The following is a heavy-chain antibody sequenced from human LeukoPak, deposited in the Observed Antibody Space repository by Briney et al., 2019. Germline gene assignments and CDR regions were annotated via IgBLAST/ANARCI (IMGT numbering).Heavy chain of an antibody. CDR2: ISSSGSTI. CDR1: GFTFSDYY. Sequence: GGSLRLSCAASGFTFSDYYMSWIRQAPGKGLEWVSYISSSGSTIYYADSVKGRFTISRDNSKNTLYLQMNSLRAEDTAVYYCARHSDQYSSGWYGRPTGWFDPWGQGTLVTVSS. CDR3: ARHSDQYSSGWYGRPTGWFDP. J-gene: IGHJ5*02. D-gene: IGHD6-19*01. V-gene: IGHV3-11*04.